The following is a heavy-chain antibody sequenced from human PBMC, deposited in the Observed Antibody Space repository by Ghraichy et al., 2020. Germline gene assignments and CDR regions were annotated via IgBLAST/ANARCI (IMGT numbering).Heavy chain of an antibody. Sequence: GGSLRLSCAASGFTFSSYSMNWVRQAPGKGLEWVSSISSSSSYIYYADSVRGRFTISRDNAKNSLYLQMNSLRAEDTAVYYCARAPPDYSMVVIPPLPHSIWGQGTLVTVSS. V-gene: IGHV3-21*01. J-gene: IGHJ4*02. CDR2: ISSSSSYI. D-gene: IGHD4-11*01. CDR1: GFTFSSYS. CDR3: ARAPPDYSMVVIPPLPHSI.